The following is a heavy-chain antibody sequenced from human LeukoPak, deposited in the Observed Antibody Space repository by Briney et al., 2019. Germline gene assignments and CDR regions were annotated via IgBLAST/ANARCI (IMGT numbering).Heavy chain of an antibody. Sequence: SETLSLTCTVSGGSISSYYWSWIRQPAGKGLEWIGRIYTSGSTNYNPSLKSRVTMSVDTSKNQFSLKLSSVTAADTAVYYCAREFDFWSGYYVTLPFYYYYMDVWGKGTTVTVSS. D-gene: IGHD3-3*01. J-gene: IGHJ6*03. CDR1: GGSISSYY. V-gene: IGHV4-4*07. CDR3: AREFDFWSGYYVTLPFYYYYMDV. CDR2: IYTSGST.